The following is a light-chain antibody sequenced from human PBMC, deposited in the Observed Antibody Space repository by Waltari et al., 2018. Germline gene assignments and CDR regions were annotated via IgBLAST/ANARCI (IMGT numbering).Light chain of an antibody. Sequence: QSALTQPASVSGSPGQSIAISCTGSSSNIGGYNYVSWYQHHPGKAPPLIVYEVSNRPSGVSTRFSGSKSANPASLTISGRQAEDEAYYYCSSYTGANTLGVFGGGTKLTVL. J-gene: IGLJ3*02. V-gene: IGLV2-14*01. CDR3: SSYTGANTLGV. CDR1: SSNIGGYNY. CDR2: EVS.